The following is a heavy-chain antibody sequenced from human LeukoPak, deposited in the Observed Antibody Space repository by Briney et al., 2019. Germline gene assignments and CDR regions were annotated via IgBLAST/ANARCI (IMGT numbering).Heavy chain of an antibody. D-gene: IGHD6-13*01. V-gene: IGHV4-38-2*01. CDR1: CYSISSGYY. Sequence: SETLSLTCAVSCYSISSGYYWGGIRQPPGKGLEWIGSIYHSGSTYYNPSLKSRVTISVDTSKNQFSLKLSSVTAADTAVYCCARHSGSSWYPSYYYMDVWGKGTTVTVSS. CDR3: ARHSGSSWYPSYYYMDV. J-gene: IGHJ6*03. CDR2: IYHSGST.